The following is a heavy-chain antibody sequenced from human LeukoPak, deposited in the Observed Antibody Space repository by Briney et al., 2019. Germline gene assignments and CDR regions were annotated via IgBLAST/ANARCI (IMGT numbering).Heavy chain of an antibody. CDR2: VIPIFGTA. D-gene: IGHD3-9*01. CDR3: ARGNVLTGYHKFFQH. CDR1: GGTFSSYA. J-gene: IGHJ1*01. V-gene: IGHV1-69*01. Sequence: SVKVSCKASGGTFSSYAISWVRQAPGQGLEWMGGVIPIFGTANYAQKFQGRVTITADESTSTAYMELSSLRSEDTAVYYCARGNVLTGYHKFFQHWGQGTLVTVSS.